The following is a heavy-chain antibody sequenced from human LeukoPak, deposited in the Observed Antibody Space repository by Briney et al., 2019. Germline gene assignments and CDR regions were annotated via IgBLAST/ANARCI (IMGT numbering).Heavy chain of an antibody. V-gene: IGHV1-8*01. CDR2: LRPKNGNS. D-gene: IGHD2-2*01. CDR1: GYTSTIYV. J-gene: IGHJ4*02. Sequence: SSVKVSCKASGYTSTIYVVNWMQQAAGQGLEWIGWLRPKNGNSGYAQKFQGRVTMTRDTSISTAYMELRSLTSEDTAVYYCARGPAESTSTDYWGQGTLITVSS. CDR3: ARGPAESTSTDY.